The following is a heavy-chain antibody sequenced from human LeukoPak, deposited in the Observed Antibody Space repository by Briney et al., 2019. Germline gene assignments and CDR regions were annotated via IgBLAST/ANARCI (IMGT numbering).Heavy chain of an antibody. D-gene: IGHD6-25*01. J-gene: IGHJ4*02. CDR2: INAGNGNA. CDR1: GYTFTSYA. V-gene: IGHV1-3*01. CDR3: ARVSSGWHGYLGY. Sequence: EASVKVSCKASGYTFTSYAMHWVRQAPGQRLEWMGWINAGNGNATYTQKFQDRVTFTRDTSASTAYMDLSSLRSEDTAVYYCARVSSGWHGYLGYRGQGTPVTVSS.